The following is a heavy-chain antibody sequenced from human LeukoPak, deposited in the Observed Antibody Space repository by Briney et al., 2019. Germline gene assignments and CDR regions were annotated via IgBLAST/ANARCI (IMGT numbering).Heavy chain of an antibody. J-gene: IGHJ3*02. V-gene: IGHV3-48*04. Sequence: GGSLRLSCAASGFTFSSYGMHWVRQAPGKGLEWVSYISSSSSTIYYADSVKGRFTISRDNAKNSLYLQMNSLRAEDTAVYYCARDPTVVPDAFDIWGQGTMVTVSS. CDR3: ARDPTVVPDAFDI. D-gene: IGHD4-23*01. CDR2: ISSSSSTI. CDR1: GFTFSSYG.